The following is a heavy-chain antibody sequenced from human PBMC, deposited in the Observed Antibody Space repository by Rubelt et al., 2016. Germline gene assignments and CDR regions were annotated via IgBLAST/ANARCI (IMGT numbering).Heavy chain of an antibody. Sequence: QVQLQESGPGLVKPSETLSLTCTVSGGSISSYYWSWLRQPPGKGLEWIGYIYYSGSTNYNPSPDGGGTRSGDTSKNQCSLKLSSVTAAGTAAYDCARRDSSSSPEGYFDYWGQGTLVTVAS. D-gene: IGHD6-6*01. V-gene: IGHV4-59*01. CDR3: ARRDSSSSPEGYFDY. CDR2: IYYSGST. J-gene: IGHJ4*02. CDR1: GGSISSYY.